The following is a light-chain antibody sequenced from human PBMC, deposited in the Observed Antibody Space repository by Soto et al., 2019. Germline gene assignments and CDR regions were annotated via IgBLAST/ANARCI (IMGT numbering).Light chain of an antibody. Sequence: QSARTQPASVSGSPGQSIISSCTGTSNDGGGYKYVSWDQQHPGKAPRLIIHDISHRPSGVSDRFAGSKSGNTAYLIISGLQAEDEADYYCSSYSSRSLYVLRTGTKVAVL. J-gene: IGLJ1*01. CDR1: SNDGGGYKY. CDR3: SSYSSRSLYV. V-gene: IGLV2-14*03. CDR2: DIS.